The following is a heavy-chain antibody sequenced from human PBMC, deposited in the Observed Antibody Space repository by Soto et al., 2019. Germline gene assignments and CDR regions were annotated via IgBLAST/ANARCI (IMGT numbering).Heavy chain of an antibody. CDR1: GFTFSSYS. Sequence: EVQLVESGGGLVQPGGSLRLSCAASGFTFSSYSMNWVRQAPGKGLEWVSYISSSSSTIYYADSVKGRFTISRDNAKNSLYRQMNSLRDEDTAVYYCARDRDGYCSSTSCYTPQFDYWGQGTLVTVSS. D-gene: IGHD2-2*02. J-gene: IGHJ4*02. V-gene: IGHV3-48*02. CDR3: ARDRDGYCSSTSCYTPQFDY. CDR2: ISSSSSTI.